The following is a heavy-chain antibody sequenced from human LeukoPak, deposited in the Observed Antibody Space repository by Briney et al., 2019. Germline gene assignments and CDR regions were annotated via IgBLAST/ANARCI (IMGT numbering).Heavy chain of an antibody. V-gene: IGHV4-59*08. Sequence: PSETLSLTCTVSGGSISSYYWSWIRQPPGKGLEWIGYIYYSGSTNYNPSLKSRVTISVDTSKNQFSLKLSSVTAADTAVYYCARILRQYDRYNSFDPWGQGTLVTVSS. J-gene: IGHJ5*02. D-gene: IGHD3-16*01. CDR3: ARILRQYDRYNSFDP. CDR1: GGSISSYY. CDR2: IYYSGST.